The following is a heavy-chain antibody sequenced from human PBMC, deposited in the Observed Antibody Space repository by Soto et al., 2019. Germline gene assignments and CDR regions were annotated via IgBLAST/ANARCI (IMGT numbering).Heavy chain of an antibody. CDR2: INPSGGST. Sequence: ASVKVSCKASGYTFTSYYMHWVRQAPGQGLEWMGIINPSGGSTSYAQKFQGRVTMARDTSTSTVYMELSSLRSEDTAVYYCARGWFGEPTPKLVVYYYGMDVWGPGTKDTFSS. V-gene: IGHV1-46*01. D-gene: IGHD3-10*01. CDR1: GYTFTSYY. CDR3: ARGWFGEPTPKLVVYYYGMDV. J-gene: IGHJ6*02.